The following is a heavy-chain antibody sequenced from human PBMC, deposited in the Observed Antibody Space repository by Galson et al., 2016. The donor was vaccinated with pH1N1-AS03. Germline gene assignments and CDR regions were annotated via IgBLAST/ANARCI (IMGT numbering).Heavy chain of an antibody. D-gene: IGHD6-6*01. J-gene: IGHJ4*02. CDR2: IIPMLGRG. CDR1: GGTFSTNG. V-gene: IGHV1-69*04. CDR3: ARERDSSSFSIFVY. Sequence: SVKVSCKASGGTFSTNGFTWVRQAPGQGLEWMGRIIPMLGRGNYAQKFQGRVTIIADISTSTTYMELSNLTSEDTAIYYCARERDSSSFSIFVYWGQGTQVTVSS.